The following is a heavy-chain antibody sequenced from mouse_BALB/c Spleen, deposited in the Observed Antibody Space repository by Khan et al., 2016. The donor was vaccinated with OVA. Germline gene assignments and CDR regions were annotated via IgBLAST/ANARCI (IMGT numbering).Heavy chain of an antibody. J-gene: IGHJ4*01. CDR1: GYSITSGYY. Sequence: EVQLQESGPGLVKPSQSLSLTCSVTGYSITSGYYWNWIRQFPGNKLEWMGYISYDGSNNYNPSLKNRISITRDTSKNQFFLKLNSVTTEDTTTXYCARAIHAMYYWGQGTSVTVSS. CDR2: ISYDGSN. CDR3: ARAIHAMYY. V-gene: IGHV3-6*02.